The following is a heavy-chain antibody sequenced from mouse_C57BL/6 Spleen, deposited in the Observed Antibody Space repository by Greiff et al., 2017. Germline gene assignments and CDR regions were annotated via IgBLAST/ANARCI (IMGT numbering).Heavy chain of an antibody. J-gene: IGHJ2*01. Sequence: EVMLVASEGGLVQPGSSMKLSCTASGFTFSDYYMAWVRPVPEKGLEWVANINYDGSSTYYLDSLKSRFIISRDNAKNILYLQMSSLKSEDTATYYCARVGDDYDVNYFDYWGQGTTLTVSS. V-gene: IGHV5-16*01. CDR2: INYDGSST. D-gene: IGHD2-4*01. CDR1: GFTFSDYY. CDR3: ARVGDDYDVNYFDY.